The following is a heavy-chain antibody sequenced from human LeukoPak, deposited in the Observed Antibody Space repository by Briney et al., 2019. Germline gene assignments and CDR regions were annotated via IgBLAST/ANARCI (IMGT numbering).Heavy chain of an antibody. J-gene: IGHJ3*02. V-gene: IGHV4-31*03. CDR1: GGSISSGGYY. CDR3: ASHQYSGTFQAFDI. CDR2: IYYSGST. D-gene: IGHD1-26*01. Sequence: KTSETLSLTCTVSGGSISSGGYYWSWIRQHPGKGLEWIGYIYYSGSTYYNPSLKSRVTISVDTSKNQFSLKLSSVTAADTAVYYCASHQYSGTFQAFDIWGQGTVVTVSS.